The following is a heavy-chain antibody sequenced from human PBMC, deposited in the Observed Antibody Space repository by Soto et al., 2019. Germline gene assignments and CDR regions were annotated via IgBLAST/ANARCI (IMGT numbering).Heavy chain of an antibody. CDR1: GGTFSSHG. Sequence: GASVKVSCKASGGTFSSHGISWVRQAPGQGLEWMGGIIPILGTTNYAQQFQDRVTIIADESTSTAYMELSSLRSEDTAVYYCARVGVMVAKDSYYYGMDVWGQGITVTVSS. CDR2: IIPILGTT. V-gene: IGHV1-69*13. CDR3: ARVGVMVAKDSYYYGMDV. D-gene: IGHD3-16*02. J-gene: IGHJ6*02.